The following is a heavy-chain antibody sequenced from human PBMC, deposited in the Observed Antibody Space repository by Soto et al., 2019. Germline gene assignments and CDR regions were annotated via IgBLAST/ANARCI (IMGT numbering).Heavy chain of an antibody. CDR2: IWSDESIK. CDR3: ARDRRLSGATEYYNYGMDV. V-gene: IGHV3-33*01. CDR1: GFSFSTYG. D-gene: IGHD1-26*01. J-gene: IGHJ6*02. Sequence: QVQLVESGGGVVQPGRSLRLSCAASGFSFSTYGMHWVRQAPGKGLESVAIIWSDESIKNYAESVKDRFSISRDNSKNTLYLQMDSLRAEDTAVYYCARDRRLSGATEYYNYGMDVWGQGTTVTVSS.